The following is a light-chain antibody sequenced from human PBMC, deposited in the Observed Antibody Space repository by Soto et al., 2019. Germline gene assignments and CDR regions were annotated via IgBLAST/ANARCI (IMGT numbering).Light chain of an antibody. CDR3: QQYGSSFRP. CDR1: QSVSSTY. CDR2: STS. J-gene: IGKJ1*01. V-gene: IGKV3-20*01. Sequence: EIVLTQSPGTLSLSPGERATLSCRASQSVSSTYLAWYQQKPGQALRLLIYSTSSRATGIPDRFSGSGSGTDFTLTISRLEPEDFAVYYCQQYGSSFRPFGQGTKVDIK.